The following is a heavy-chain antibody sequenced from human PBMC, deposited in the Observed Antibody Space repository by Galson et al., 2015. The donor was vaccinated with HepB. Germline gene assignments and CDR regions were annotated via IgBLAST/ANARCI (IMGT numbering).Heavy chain of an antibody. J-gene: IGHJ4*02. D-gene: IGHD6-19*01. CDR2: IKKDGSEE. Sequence: SLRLSCAASGFTFSTYWMSWVRQAPEKGLEWVACIKKDGSEEYYVDSVKGRFTISRDNVKNSLYLQLNSLRAKDTAVYYCARGIAVTGTIFQFGFWGQGTLFTVSA. V-gene: IGHV3-7*03. CDR1: GFTFSTYW. CDR3: ARGIAVTGTIFQFGF.